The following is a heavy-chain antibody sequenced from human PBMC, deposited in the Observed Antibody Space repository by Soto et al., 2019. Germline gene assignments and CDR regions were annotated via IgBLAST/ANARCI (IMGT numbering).Heavy chain of an antibody. J-gene: IGHJ4*02. CDR3: ASPTYYYDSSGLDY. CDR2: IIPIFGTA. V-gene: IGHV1-69*13. D-gene: IGHD3-22*01. Sequence: SVKVSRQGSGGTLRSYAIRWVRQAPGQGLEWMGGIIPIFGTANYAQKFQGRVTITADESTSTAYMELSSLRSEDTAVYYCASPTYYYDSSGLDYWGQGTLVTSPQ. CDR1: GGTLRSYA.